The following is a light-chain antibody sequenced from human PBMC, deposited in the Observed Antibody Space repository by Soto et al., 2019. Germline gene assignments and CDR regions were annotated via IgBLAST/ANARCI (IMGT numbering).Light chain of an antibody. V-gene: IGKV3-20*01. Sequence: EIVLTQSPGTLSLSPGERATLSCRSSHSVSSNYLAWYQQKPGQAPRLLIYDVSSRATGIPDRFSGSGSGTDFTLTISRLEPVDFAVYYCQQYGLSPRFGQGTKVEIK. CDR3: QQYGLSPR. CDR1: HSVSSNY. J-gene: IGKJ1*01. CDR2: DVS.